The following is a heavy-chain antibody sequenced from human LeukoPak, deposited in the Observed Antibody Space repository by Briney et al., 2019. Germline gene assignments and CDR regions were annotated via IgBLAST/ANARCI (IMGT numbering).Heavy chain of an antibody. V-gene: IGHV3-30*04. CDR3: ARHKDSSGYDY. J-gene: IGHJ4*02. CDR2: LSYDGSNK. Sequence: GGSLRLSCAASGFTFSSYAMHWVRQAPGKGLEWVAILSYDGSNKYYADSVKGRFTISRDNAKNSLYLQMNSLRAEDTAVYYCARHKDSSGYDYWGQGTLVTVSS. CDR1: GFTFSSYA. D-gene: IGHD3-22*01.